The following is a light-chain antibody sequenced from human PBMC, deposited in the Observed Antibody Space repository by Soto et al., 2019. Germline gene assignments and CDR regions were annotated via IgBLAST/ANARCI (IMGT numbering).Light chain of an antibody. CDR1: SRDIGGYKY. CDR3: SSYTTSSTPWV. CDR2: DVS. V-gene: IGLV2-14*03. Sequence: QSALTQPASVSGSPGQSITISCTGTSRDIGGYKYVSWYQQHPGKAPKLMIYDVSNRPSGVSNRFSGSKSGNTASLTISGLQVEDEADYYCSSYTTSSTPWVFGGGTKVTVL. J-gene: IGLJ3*02.